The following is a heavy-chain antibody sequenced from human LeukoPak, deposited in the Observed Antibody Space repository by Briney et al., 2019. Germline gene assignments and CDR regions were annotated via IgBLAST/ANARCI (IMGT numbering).Heavy chain of an antibody. CDR2: IYHSGST. V-gene: IGHV4-4*02. CDR1: RGSLSSSNW. J-gene: IGHJ3*02. CDR3: SRVGTLNDAFDI. Sequence: SETLSLTCAVSRGSLSSSNWWSWVRQPPGKGLEWIGEIYHSGSTNYNPSLKSRVTISVDKSKNQFSLKLSSVTAADTAVYYCSRVGTLNDAFDIWGQGTMVTVSS. D-gene: IGHD1-14*01.